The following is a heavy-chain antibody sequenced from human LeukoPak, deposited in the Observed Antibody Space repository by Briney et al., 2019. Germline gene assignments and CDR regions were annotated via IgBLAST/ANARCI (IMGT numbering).Heavy chain of an antibody. CDR2: IYYSGNT. J-gene: IGHJ6*03. Sequence: TSETLSLTCTVSGGSISGNSYYWGWIRQPPGKGLEWIGSIYYSGNTYYNPSLKSRVTISVDTSKNQFSLKLSSVTAADTAVYYCARLATGYCSGGSCGESYYYYYMDVWGKGTTVTVSS. D-gene: IGHD2-15*01. V-gene: IGHV4-39*01. CDR3: ARLATGYCSGGSCGESYYYYYMDV. CDR1: GGSISGNSYY.